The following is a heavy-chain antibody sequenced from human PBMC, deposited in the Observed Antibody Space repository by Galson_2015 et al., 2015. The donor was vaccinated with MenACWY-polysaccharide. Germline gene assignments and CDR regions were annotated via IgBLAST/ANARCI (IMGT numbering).Heavy chain of an antibody. Sequence: ETLSLTCTVSGGSLSGSYWSWTRQPPGKGLEWIGYIYYSGSTNYNPSLKSRVTMSLDLSKNQFSLKLSSVTAADTAVYYCARSGTSTSWLYYYYGMDVWGQGTTVTVS. CDR3: ARSGTSTSWLYYYYGMDV. CDR1: GGSLSGSY. V-gene: IGHV4-59*01. D-gene: IGHD2-2*01. CDR2: IYYSGST. J-gene: IGHJ6*02.